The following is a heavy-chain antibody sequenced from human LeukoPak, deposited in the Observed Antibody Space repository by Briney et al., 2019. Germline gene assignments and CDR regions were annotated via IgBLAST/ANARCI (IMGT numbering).Heavy chain of an antibody. J-gene: IGHJ4*02. CDR3: ARGDYQGHSTSRRYFDY. D-gene: IGHD2-2*01. CDR2: ISSSGNII. V-gene: IGHV3-48*03. Sequence: SGGSLRLSCTASGFTFSSYDMNWVRQAPGKGLEWVSHISSSGNIIYYADSVKGRFTISRDNAKNSQYLQMNSLRAVDTAVYYCARGDYQGHSTSRRYFDYWGQGTLVTVSS. CDR1: GFTFSSYD.